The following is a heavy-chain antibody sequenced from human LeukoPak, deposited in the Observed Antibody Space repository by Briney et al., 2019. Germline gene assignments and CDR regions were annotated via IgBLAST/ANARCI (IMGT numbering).Heavy chain of an antibody. CDR3: ARGRRYYYDSSAPNRFDP. Sequence: PSETLSLTCAVYGGSFSGYYWSWIRQPPGKGLEWIGEINHSGSTNYNPSLKSRVTISVDTSKNQFSLKLSSVTAADTAVYYCARGRRYYYDSSAPNRFDPWGQGTLVTVSS. J-gene: IGHJ5*02. CDR2: INHSGST. CDR1: GGSFSGYY. D-gene: IGHD3-22*01. V-gene: IGHV4-34*01.